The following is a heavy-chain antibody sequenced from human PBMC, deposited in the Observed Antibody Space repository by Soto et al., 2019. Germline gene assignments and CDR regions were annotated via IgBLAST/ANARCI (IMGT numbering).Heavy chain of an antibody. J-gene: IGHJ6*02. CDR3: AKGVGLYYYYGMDV. CDR2: ISGSGGST. V-gene: IGHV3-23*01. Sequence: EVQLLESGGGLVQPGGSLRLSCAASGFTFSSYAMSWVRRAPGKGLEWVSAISGSGGSTYYADSVKGRFTISRDNSKNPLYLQMNSLRAEDTAVYYCAKGVGLYYYYGMDVWGQGTTVTVSS. CDR1: GFTFSSYA.